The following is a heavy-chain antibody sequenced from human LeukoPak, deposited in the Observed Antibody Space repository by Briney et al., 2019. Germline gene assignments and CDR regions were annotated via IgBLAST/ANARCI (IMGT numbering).Heavy chain of an antibody. CDR3: ARQDYHILTGFDY. V-gene: IGHV5-51*01. Sequence: GESLKISCKGSGYSFTSYWIGWVRQMPGKGLEWMGIIYPGDSDTKYSPSFQGQVTISAAKSISTAYLQWNSLKASDTAMYYCARQDYHILTGFDYWGQGTLVTVSS. D-gene: IGHD3-9*01. CDR1: GYSFTSYW. CDR2: IYPGDSDT. J-gene: IGHJ4*02.